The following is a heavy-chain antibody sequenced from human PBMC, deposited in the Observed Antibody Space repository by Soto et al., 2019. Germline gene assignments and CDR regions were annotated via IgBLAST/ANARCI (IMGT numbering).Heavy chain of an antibody. CDR3: ARDRGSYYDYMDV. CDR2: IIPILGIA. Sequence: QVQLVQSGAEVKKPGSSVKVSCKASGGTFSSYTLSWVRQAPGQGREWMGRIIPILGIANYAQKFQGRVTITADKSTSTAYMELSSLRSEDTAVDYCARDRGSYYDYMDVWGKGTTVTVSS. J-gene: IGHJ6*03. D-gene: IGHD3-10*01. V-gene: IGHV1-69*08. CDR1: GGTFSSYT.